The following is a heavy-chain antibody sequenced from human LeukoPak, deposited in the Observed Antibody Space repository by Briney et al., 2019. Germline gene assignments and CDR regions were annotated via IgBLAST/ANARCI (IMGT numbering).Heavy chain of an antibody. J-gene: IGHJ6*02. CDR3: AGGQGGSSSVYYYGMDV. Sequence: ASVKVSCKASGYTFTSYYMHWVRQAPGQGLEWMGIINPSGGSTSYAQKFQGRVTMTRDTSTSTVYMELSSLRSEDTAVYYCAGGQGGSSSVYYYGMDVWGQGTTVTVSS. CDR1: GYTFTSYY. CDR2: INPSGGST. V-gene: IGHV1-46*01. D-gene: IGHD6-6*01.